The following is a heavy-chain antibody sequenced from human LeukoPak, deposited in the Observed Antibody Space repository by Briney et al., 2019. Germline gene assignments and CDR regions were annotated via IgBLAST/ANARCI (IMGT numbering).Heavy chain of an antibody. CDR1: GGSISDLY. CDR3: AARSDFDSSGAHDY. D-gene: IGHD3-22*01. V-gene: IGHV4-59*01. J-gene: IGHJ4*02. Sequence: SETLSLTCTVSGGSISDLYWSWIRQSPGKGLEWIGHIHYSGSTNYNPSLKSRVTISVDTSKNQISLKLSSVTAADTAVYYCAARSDFDSSGAHDYWGQGTLVTVSS. CDR2: IHYSGST.